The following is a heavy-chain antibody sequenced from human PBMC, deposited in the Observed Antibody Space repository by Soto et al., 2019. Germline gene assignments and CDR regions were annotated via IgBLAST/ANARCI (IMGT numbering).Heavy chain of an antibody. J-gene: IGHJ6*02. CDR3: ARESGDSTNYYYYYGMDV. Sequence: WSVADGSSRSGGGCWSCIKKPRGKGLEWIGYIYYSGSTNYNPSLKSRVTISVDTSKNQFSLKLSSVTAADTAVYYCARESGDSTNYYYYYGMDVWGQGTTV. D-gene: IGHD4-17*01. V-gene: IGHV4-61*08. CDR1: DGSSRSGGGC. CDR2: IYYSGST.